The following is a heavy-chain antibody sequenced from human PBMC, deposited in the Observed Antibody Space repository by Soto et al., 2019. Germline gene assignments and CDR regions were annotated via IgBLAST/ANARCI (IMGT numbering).Heavy chain of an antibody. CDR1: GMPFPGSY. J-gene: IGHJ6*02. Sequence: LDRTCAAYGMPFPGSYWGCILQPPGKGLEWIGEINHSGSTNYNPSLKSRVTISVDTSKNQFSLKLSSVTAADTAVYYCARRRIAAASTIYGMDVWGQGTTVT. CDR3: ARRRIAAASTIYGMDV. CDR2: INHSGST. D-gene: IGHD6-13*01. V-gene: IGHV4-34*01.